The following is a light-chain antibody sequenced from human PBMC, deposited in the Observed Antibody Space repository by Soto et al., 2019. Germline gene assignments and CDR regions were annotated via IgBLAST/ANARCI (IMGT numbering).Light chain of an antibody. CDR3: TSHAGTINFPYI. CDR1: SSDVGAYNY. CDR2: EVN. J-gene: IGLJ1*01. V-gene: IGLV2-8*01. Sequence: QSVLTQPPSASGSPGQSVTISCTGTSSDVGAYNYVSWYQHHPGKAPKLMVFEVNKRPSGVPDRFSGSKSGNTASLTVSGLQAEDEADYYCTSHAGTINFPYIFGAGTKLTVL.